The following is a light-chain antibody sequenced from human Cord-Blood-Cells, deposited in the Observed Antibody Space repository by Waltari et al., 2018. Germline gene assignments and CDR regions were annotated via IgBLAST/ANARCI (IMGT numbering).Light chain of an antibody. CDR1: QSLLHSNGYNY. V-gene: IGKV2-28*01. Sequence: DIVMTQSPLSLPVTPGEPASISCRSSQSLLHSNGYNYLDWYLQKPGQSPQLLIYLGSNRASGVPDRFSGSGSGTDFTLKISRVEAEDVWVYYCMQALQTPWTFGQGTKGEIK. CDR2: LGS. J-gene: IGKJ1*01. CDR3: MQALQTPWT.